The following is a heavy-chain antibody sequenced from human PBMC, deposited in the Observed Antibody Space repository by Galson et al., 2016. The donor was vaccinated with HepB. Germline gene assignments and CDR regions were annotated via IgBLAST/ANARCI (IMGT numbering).Heavy chain of an antibody. CDR1: GYTFTAYG. V-gene: IGHV1-18*01. J-gene: IGHJ4*02. CDR2: ISGHNGNT. CDR3: ARGVALSVWYYVDY. Sequence: SVKVSCKASGYTFTAYGITWVRQAPGQGLEWMGWISGHNGNTNYAQKFQGRVTMTTDTSTNTAYLELRNLRSDDSAVYYCARGVALSVWYYVDYWGQGTLVTVSS. D-gene: IGHD6-19*01.